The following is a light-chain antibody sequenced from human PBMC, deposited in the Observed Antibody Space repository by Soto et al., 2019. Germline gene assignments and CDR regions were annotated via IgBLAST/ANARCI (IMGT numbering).Light chain of an antibody. J-gene: IGKJ4*01. CDR2: GAS. CDR1: QSVISS. V-gene: IGKV3-15*01. CDR3: QHYNNWLGT. Sequence: EIVGTQSPALLSVSPGERVTLSCRASQSVISSIAWYQQKLGQATRLLIYGASTKATGIPARFSGSGSGREFFLTSSSMQSEHFAMYYCQHYNNWLGTFGGGTKVEIK.